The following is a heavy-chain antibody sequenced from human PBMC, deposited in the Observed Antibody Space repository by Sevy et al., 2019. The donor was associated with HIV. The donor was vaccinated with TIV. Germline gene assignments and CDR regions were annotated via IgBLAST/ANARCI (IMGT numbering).Heavy chain of an antibody. J-gene: IGHJ4*02. CDR3: ARSYYYDSSGYLTPFDY. CDR2: IYHSGST. V-gene: IGHV4-38-2*01. Sequence: SETLSLTCAVSGYSISSGYYWGWIRQPPGKGLEWIGSIYHSGSTYYNPSLKSRVTISVDTSKNQFSLKLSSVTAADTAMYYCARSYYYDSSGYLTPFDYWGQGTLVTVSS. CDR1: GYSISSGYY. D-gene: IGHD3-22*01.